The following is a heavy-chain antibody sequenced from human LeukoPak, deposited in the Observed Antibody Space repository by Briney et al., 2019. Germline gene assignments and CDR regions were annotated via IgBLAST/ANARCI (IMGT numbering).Heavy chain of an antibody. CDR2: IYSGGST. D-gene: IGHD3-10*01. V-gene: IGHV3-53*01. J-gene: IGHJ4*02. CDR3: ARVQYYGSGSYYE. CDR1: GFTVGSNY. Sequence: PGGSLRLSCAASGFTVGSNYMSWVRQAPGKGLEWVSVIYSGGSTYYADSVKGRFTISRDNSKNTLHLQMNSLRAEDTAVYYCARVQYYGSGSYYEWGQGTLVTVSS.